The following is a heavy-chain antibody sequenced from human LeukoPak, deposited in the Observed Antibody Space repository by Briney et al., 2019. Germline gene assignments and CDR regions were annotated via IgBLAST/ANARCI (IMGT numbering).Heavy chain of an antibody. CDR1: GHTFTSYY. D-gene: IGHD4-23*01. J-gene: IGHJ4*02. CDR3: ARAPGGNSEDY. CDR2: INPSGGST. Sequence: ASVKVSCKASGHTFTSYYMHWVRQAPGQGLEWMGIINPSGGSTSYAQKFQGRVTMTRDTSTSRVYMELSSLRSEDTAVYYCARAPGGNSEDYWGQGTLVTVSS. V-gene: IGHV1-46*01.